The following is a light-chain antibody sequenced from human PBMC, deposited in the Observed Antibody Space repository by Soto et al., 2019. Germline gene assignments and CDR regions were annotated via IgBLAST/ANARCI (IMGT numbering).Light chain of an antibody. CDR2: WAS. CDR3: QQFYSTPRT. V-gene: IGKV4-1*01. Sequence: DIVMTQSPDSLAVSLGERATINCKSSQSVLYSSNNKNYLAWYQQKPGQPPKLLIYWASTRESGVPDRFSGIGSGKDFTLTISSLQAEDGAVYYCQQFYSTPRTFGQGTKVES. CDR1: QSVLYSSNNKNY. J-gene: IGKJ1*01.